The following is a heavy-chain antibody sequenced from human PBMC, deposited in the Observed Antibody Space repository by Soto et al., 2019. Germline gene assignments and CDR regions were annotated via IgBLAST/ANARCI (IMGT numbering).Heavy chain of an antibody. J-gene: IGHJ5*02. CDR1: GGSLGSSAYY. V-gene: IGHV4-39*01. Sequence: SETLSLTCAVSGGSLGSSAYYWGWIRQAPGKGLEWVGSVNYSGNTYYNPSLKSRVTISVDTSRNQLSLKLSSVTAADTALYYCSRRAPEGFDPWGQGTLVTVSS. CDR2: VNYSGNT. CDR3: SRRAPEGFDP.